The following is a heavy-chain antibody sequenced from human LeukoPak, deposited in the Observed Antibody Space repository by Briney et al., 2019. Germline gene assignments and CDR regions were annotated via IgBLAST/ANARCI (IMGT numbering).Heavy chain of an antibody. CDR1: GFTFDDYA. V-gene: IGHV3-9*01. J-gene: IGHJ5*02. Sequence: GGSLRLSCAASGFTFDDYAMHWVRQAPGKGLEWVSGIRWNSGSIGYADSVKGRFTISRDNAENSLYLQMNSLRAEDTALYYCAKEYSSSWYVPQGNWFDPWGQGTLVTVSS. CDR2: IRWNSGSI. CDR3: AKEYSSSWYVPQGNWFDP. D-gene: IGHD6-13*01.